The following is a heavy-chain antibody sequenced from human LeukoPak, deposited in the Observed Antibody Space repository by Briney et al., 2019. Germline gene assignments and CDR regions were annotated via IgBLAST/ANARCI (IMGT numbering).Heavy chain of an antibody. CDR2: MSYDGGDK. J-gene: IGHJ4*02. CDR1: GFTFSTYA. Sequence: GGSLRLSCAASGFTFSTYAMHWVRQPSGKGLESVALMSYDGGDKNYADSVKGRFTISRDNPRNTLYLQMNGLRAEDTAVYYCARDSLGSIDSWGQGTLVTVSS. CDR3: ARDSLGSIDS. V-gene: IGHV3-30-3*01. D-gene: IGHD6-13*01.